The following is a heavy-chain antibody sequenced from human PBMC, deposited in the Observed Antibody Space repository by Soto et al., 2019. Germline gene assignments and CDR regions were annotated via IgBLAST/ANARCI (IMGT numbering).Heavy chain of an antibody. D-gene: IGHD4-17*01. CDR1: GFTFSSYG. Sequence: GGSLRLSCAASGFTFSSYGMHWVRQAPGKGLEWVAVIWYDGSNKYYADSVKGRFTISRDNSKNTLYLQMNSLRAEDTAVYYCARDGRDSTHYGDYGGPYYYYYYMDVWGKGTTVTVSS. J-gene: IGHJ6*03. CDR2: IWYDGSNK. V-gene: IGHV3-33*01. CDR3: ARDGRDSTHYGDYGGPYYYYYYMDV.